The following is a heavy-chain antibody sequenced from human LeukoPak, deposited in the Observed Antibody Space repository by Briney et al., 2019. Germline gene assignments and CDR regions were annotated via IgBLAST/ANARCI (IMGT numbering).Heavy chain of an antibody. Sequence: ASVKVSCKASGYTFTTYPINWVRQAPGQGLEWMGWIDTNTGSPTYAQGLTGRFVFSLDTSVSTAFLQINSLKAEDTALYYCVRGIDTTGYFNYWGRGTLVTVSS. CDR1: GYTFTTYP. J-gene: IGHJ4*02. D-gene: IGHD3-22*01. V-gene: IGHV7-4-1*02. CDR2: IDTNTGSP. CDR3: VRGIDTTGYFNY.